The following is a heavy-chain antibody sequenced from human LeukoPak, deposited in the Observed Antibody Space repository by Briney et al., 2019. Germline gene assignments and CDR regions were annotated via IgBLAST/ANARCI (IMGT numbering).Heavy chain of an antibody. D-gene: IGHD3-9*01. J-gene: IGHJ6*02. CDR3: ARRLSGYDYYYYGMDV. V-gene: IGHV4-31*03. CDR2: IYYSGST. Sequence: PSETLSLTCTVSGGSISSGGYYWSWIRQHPGKGLEWIGYIYYSGSTYYNPSLKSRVTISVDTSKNQFSLKLSSVTAADTAVYYCARRLSGYDYYYYGMDVWGQGTTVTVSS. CDR1: GGSISSGGYY.